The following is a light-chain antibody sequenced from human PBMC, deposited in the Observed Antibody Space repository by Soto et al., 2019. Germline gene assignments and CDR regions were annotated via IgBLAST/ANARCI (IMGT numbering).Light chain of an antibody. CDR3: QQSYRTPFT. CDR1: QSISSY. CDR2: ASS. V-gene: IGKV1-39*01. J-gene: IGKJ3*01. Sequence: DIPVTQSPSSLSASVVDRVTITCRSSQSISSYLNWYQQKPVKAPKILIYASSSLQSGVPLRFRGIRSRTAFTLTISSMQPEAFATYSCQQSYRTPFTSGPRTKVDIK.